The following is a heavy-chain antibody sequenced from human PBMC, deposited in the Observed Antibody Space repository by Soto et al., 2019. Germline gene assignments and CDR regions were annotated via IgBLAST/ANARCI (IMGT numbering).Heavy chain of an antibody. Sequence: GGSLRLSCAASGFTFSNYAMAWVCQAPGKGLEWVSTSTGGGGNTYYTDAVKGRFTISRDNSKNILFLQMNGLRADDTAIYYCAKSQRAYIANSFDHWGQGTLVTVSS. V-gene: IGHV3-23*01. CDR1: GFTFSNYA. CDR2: STGGGGNT. D-gene: IGHD1-1*01. CDR3: AKSQRAYIANSFDH. J-gene: IGHJ4*02.